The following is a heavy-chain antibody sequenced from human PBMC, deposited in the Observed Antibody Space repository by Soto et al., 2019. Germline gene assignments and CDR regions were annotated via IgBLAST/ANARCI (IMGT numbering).Heavy chain of an antibody. D-gene: IGHD6-19*01. CDR3: AASYSSGWSDPYYFDY. Sequence: GASVKVSCKASGFTFTSSAVQWVRQARGQRLEWIGWIVVGSGNTNYAQKFQERVTITRDMSTSTAYMELSSLRSEDTAVYYCAASYSSGWSDPYYFDYWGQGTLVTVSS. CDR2: IVVGSGNT. J-gene: IGHJ4*02. CDR1: GFTFTSSA. V-gene: IGHV1-58*01.